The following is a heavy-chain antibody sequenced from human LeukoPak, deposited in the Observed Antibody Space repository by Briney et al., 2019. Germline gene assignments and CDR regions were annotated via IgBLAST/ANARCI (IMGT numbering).Heavy chain of an antibody. CDR1: GFTFSSYS. V-gene: IGHV3-21*01. J-gene: IGHJ4*02. Sequence: GGSLRLSCAASGFTFSSYSMNWVRQAPGKGLEWVSSISSSSSYIYYADSVKGRFTISRDNAKNSLYLQMNSLRAEDTAVYYCARDQASGDFWSAATPYFESWGQGTLVTVSS. D-gene: IGHD3-3*01. CDR2: ISSSSSYI. CDR3: ARDQASGDFWSAATPYFES.